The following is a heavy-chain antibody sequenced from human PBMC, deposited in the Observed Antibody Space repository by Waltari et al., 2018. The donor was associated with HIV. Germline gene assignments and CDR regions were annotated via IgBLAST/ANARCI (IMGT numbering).Heavy chain of an antibody. Sequence: QVQLVQSGAEVKKPGASVQVSCKVSGYTLTELSMHWVRQAPGKGLEWMGGFDPEDGETIYAQKFQGRVTMTEDTSTDTAYMELSSLRSEDTAVYYCATASPLVGGTKGGNWFDPWGQGTLVTVSS. CDR3: ATASPLVGGTKGGNWFDP. CDR2: FDPEDGET. V-gene: IGHV1-24*01. CDR1: GYTLTELS. J-gene: IGHJ5*02. D-gene: IGHD1-1*01.